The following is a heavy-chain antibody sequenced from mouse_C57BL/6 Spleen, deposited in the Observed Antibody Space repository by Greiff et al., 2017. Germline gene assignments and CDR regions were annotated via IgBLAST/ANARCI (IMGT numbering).Heavy chain of an antibody. CDR1: GFTFSSYG. CDR2: ISSGGSYT. Sequence: EVKLMESGGDLVKPGGSLKLSCAASGFTFSSYGMSWVRQTPDKRLEWVATISSGGSYTYYPDSVKGRFTISRDNAKTTLYLQMSSLKSEDTAMYYCARHEGITTVVDNWYFDVWGTGTTVTVSS. D-gene: IGHD1-1*01. CDR3: ARHEGITTVVDNWYFDV. V-gene: IGHV5-6*01. J-gene: IGHJ1*03.